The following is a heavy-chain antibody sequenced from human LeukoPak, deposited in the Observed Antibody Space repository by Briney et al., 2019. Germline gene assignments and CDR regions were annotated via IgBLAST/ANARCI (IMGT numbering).Heavy chain of an antibody. CDR1: GFTFSSYA. J-gene: IGHJ4*02. CDR2: ISYDGYNK. Sequence: GGSLRLSCVASGFTFSSYAMSWVRQAPGKGLEWVAVISYDGYNKYYADSVKGRFTISRDNSKNTLYLQMNSLRVEDTAVYHCARESTGLDYWGQGTLVTVSS. CDR3: ARESTGLDY. V-gene: IGHV3-30-3*01.